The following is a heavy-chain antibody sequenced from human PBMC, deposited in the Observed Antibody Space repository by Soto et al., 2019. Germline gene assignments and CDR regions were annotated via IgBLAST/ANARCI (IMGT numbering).Heavy chain of an antibody. CDR1: GGTFSTYA. CDR2: IVPLIGTT. Sequence: QVQLVQSGAEVKKPGSSVKVSCKASGGTFSTYAISWVRQAPGQGLEWMGGIVPLIGTTTYAQNVQGRVTITADESTSTVYMELNSLRFEDTAVYFCATAVGGSYRPVDYWGQGTLDIVSS. J-gene: IGHJ4*02. V-gene: IGHV1-69*01. CDR3: ATAVGGSYRPVDY. D-gene: IGHD1-26*01.